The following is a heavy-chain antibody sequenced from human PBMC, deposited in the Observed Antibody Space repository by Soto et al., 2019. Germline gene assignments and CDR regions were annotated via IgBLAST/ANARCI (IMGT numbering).Heavy chain of an antibody. V-gene: IGHV4-38-2*01. CDR1: GYSISSGYY. CDR3: ASAGGVTGYYAREAFDI. J-gene: IGHJ3*02. Sequence: PXEILCRTFVVAGYSISSGYYWGWIRQPPVKGLEWIGSIYHSGSTYYNPSLKSRVTISVDTSKNQFSLKLSSVTAADTAVYYCASAGGVTGYYAREAFDIWGQGTMFTVSS. D-gene: IGHD3-9*01. CDR2: IYHSGST.